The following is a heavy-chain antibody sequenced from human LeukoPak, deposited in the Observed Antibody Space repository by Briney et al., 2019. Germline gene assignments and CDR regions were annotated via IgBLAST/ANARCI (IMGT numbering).Heavy chain of an antibody. J-gene: IGHJ4*02. V-gene: IGHV1-46*03. CDR2: INPSGGST. CDR1: GHTFTSYY. Sequence: GASVKVSCKASGHTFTSYYMHWVRQAPGQGLEWMGIINPSGGSTSYAQKFQGRVTMTRDTSTSTVYMELSSLRSEDTAVYYCARGPPPPAAGVSDFDYWGQGTLVTVSS. D-gene: IGHD2-2*01. CDR3: ARGPPPPAAGVSDFDY.